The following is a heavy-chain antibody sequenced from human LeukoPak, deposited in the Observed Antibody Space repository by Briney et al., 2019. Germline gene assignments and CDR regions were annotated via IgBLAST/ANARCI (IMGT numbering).Heavy chain of an antibody. Sequence: ASVKVSCKASGGTFSSYAISWVRQAPGQGLEWMGIINPSGGSTSYAQKFQGRVTMTRDTSTSTVYMELSSLRSEDTAVYYCARDPYGDAYFDYWGQGTLVTVSS. D-gene: IGHD4-17*01. CDR2: INPSGGST. V-gene: IGHV1-46*01. CDR1: GGTFSSYA. J-gene: IGHJ4*02. CDR3: ARDPYGDAYFDY.